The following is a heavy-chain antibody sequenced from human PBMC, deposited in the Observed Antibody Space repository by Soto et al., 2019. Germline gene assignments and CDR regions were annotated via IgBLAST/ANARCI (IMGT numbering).Heavy chain of an antibody. CDR3: ARGRVPTVPTPFDS. V-gene: IGHV4-4*02. D-gene: IGHD2-2*01. J-gene: IGHJ4*02. CDR2: IYRSGST. Sequence: TLSLTCAVSDGSVSSSTWWSWVRQPPGKGLEWIGEIYRSGSTNFNPSLKSRVTMSLDKSKNQFSLRLSSVTAADTAVYYCARGRVPTVPTPFDSWGQGNLVTVSS. CDR1: DGSVSSSTW.